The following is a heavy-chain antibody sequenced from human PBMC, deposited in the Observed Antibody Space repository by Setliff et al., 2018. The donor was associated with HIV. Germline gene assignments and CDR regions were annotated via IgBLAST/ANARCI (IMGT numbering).Heavy chain of an antibody. CDR1: GGSISSSSYY. D-gene: IGHD2-2*01. J-gene: IGHJ6*03. CDR3: ARGLSSTASPYFYYYYMDV. V-gene: IGHV4-39*01. CDR2: IYYSGST. Sequence: SSETLSLTCTVSGGSISSSSYYWGWIRQPPGKGLEWIGSIYYSGSTYYNPSLKSRVTISVDTSKNQFSLKLSSVTAADTAVYYCARGLSSTASPYFYYYYMDVWGEGTTVTVSS.